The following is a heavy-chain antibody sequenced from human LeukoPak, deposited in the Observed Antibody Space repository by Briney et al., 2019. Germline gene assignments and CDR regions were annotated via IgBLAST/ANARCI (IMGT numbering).Heavy chain of an antibody. CDR3: ASQSDYDILTGYSSNWYFDL. J-gene: IGHJ2*01. CDR1: GGSISSSNW. CDR2: IYHSGST. D-gene: IGHD3-9*01. V-gene: IGHV4-4*02. Sequence: SGTLSLTCAVSGGSISSSNWWSWVRQPPGKGLEWIGEIYHSGSTNYNPSLKSRVTISVDKSKNQFSLKLSSVTAADTAVYYCASQSDYDILTGYSSNWYFDLWGRGTLVTVSS.